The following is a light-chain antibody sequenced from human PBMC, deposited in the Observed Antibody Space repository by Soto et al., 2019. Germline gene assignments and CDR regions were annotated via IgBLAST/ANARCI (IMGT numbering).Light chain of an antibody. CDR1: QGIAND. CDR2: AAS. J-gene: IGKJ5*01. CDR3: QQLNSFPIP. Sequence: EIQMTHAPAEMSALVGGRLNSTCRASQGIANDLGWYQPKPGRAPKLLIYAASTLQSGVPSGFSGTGSGTEFTLTIPSLQPEDFATYYCQQLNSFPIPFGQGTRGAIK. V-gene: IGKV1-17*01.